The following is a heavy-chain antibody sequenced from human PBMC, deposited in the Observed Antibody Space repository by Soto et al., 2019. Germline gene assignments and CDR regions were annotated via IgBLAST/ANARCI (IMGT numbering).Heavy chain of an antibody. CDR2: IYYSGST. V-gene: IGHV4-31*03. CDR1: GGSISSGGYY. Sequence: QVQLQESGPGLVKPSQTLSLTCTVSGGSISSGGYYWSWIRQHPGKGLEWIGYIYYSGSTYYNPSLQSRVTIAVDTSKTQFSLKLSSVTAADTAVYYCASGTYYYDTGAFDIWGQGTMVTVSS. D-gene: IGHD3-22*01. CDR3: ASGTYYYDTGAFDI. J-gene: IGHJ3*02.